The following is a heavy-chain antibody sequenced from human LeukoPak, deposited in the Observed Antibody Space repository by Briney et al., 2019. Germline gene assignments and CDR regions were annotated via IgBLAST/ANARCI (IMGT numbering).Heavy chain of an antibody. CDR3: ARDIGLVRGVTYYYYYGMDV. Sequence: GGSLRLSCAASGFTFSSYWMSWVRQAPGKGLEWVASIKQDGSEKYYVDSVKGRFTISRDNAKNSLYLQMNSLRAEDTAVYYCARDIGLVRGVTYYYYYGMDVWGQGTTVTVSS. D-gene: IGHD3-10*01. V-gene: IGHV3-7*01. CDR1: GFTFSSYW. J-gene: IGHJ6*02. CDR2: IKQDGSEK.